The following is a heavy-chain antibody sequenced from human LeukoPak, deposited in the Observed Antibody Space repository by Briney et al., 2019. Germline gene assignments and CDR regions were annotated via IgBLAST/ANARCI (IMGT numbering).Heavy chain of an antibody. J-gene: IGHJ4*02. CDR1: GASVSGSPYY. CDR2: IYSSGST. D-gene: IGHD1-26*01. Sequence: SETLSLTCTVSGASVSGSPYYWGWIRQPPGKGLEWIGSIYSSGSTYYNASLQSRVTISIETSKNQLSLRLTSVTAADTAIYYCAKSGGYGLIDYWGQGTLVTVSS. V-gene: IGHV4-39*01. CDR3: AKSGGYGLIDY.